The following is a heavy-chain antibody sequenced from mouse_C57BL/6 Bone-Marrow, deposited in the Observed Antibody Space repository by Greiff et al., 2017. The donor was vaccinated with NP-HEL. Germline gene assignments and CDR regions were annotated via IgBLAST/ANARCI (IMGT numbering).Heavy chain of an antibody. J-gene: IGHJ2*01. V-gene: IGHV1-55*01. D-gene: IGHD2-4*01. CDR2: IYPGSGST. CDR1: GYTFTSYW. CDR3: GYYDRFY. Sequence: VKLQESGAELVKPGASVKMSCKASGYTFTSYWITRVKQRPGQGLEWIGDIYPGSGSTNYNEKFKSKATLTVDTSSSTAYMQLSSLTSEDSAVYYCGYYDRFYWGQGTTLTVSS.